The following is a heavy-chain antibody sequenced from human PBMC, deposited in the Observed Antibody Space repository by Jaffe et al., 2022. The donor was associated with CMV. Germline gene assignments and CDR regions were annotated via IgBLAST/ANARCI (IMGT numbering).Heavy chain of an antibody. J-gene: IGHJ5*02. Sequence: EVQLVESGGGLVQPGGSLRLSCAASGFTFSSYEMNWVRQAPGKGLEWVSYISSSGSTIYYADSVKGRFTISRDNAKNSLYLQMNSLRAEDTAVYYCAREKTLVVPAAMVNWFDPWGQGTLVTVSS. V-gene: IGHV3-48*03. D-gene: IGHD2-2*01. CDR3: AREKTLVVPAAMVNWFDP. CDR2: ISSSGSTI. CDR1: GFTFSSYE.